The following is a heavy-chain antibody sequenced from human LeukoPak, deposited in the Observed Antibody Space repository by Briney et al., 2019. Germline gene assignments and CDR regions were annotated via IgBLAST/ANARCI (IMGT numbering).Heavy chain of an antibody. J-gene: IGHJ4*02. V-gene: IGHV1-69*05. CDR1: GGTFSSYA. D-gene: IGHD3-10*01. CDR3: AKDGVYGSGSYHLYYFDY. Sequence: SVKVSCKASGGTFSSYAINWVRQAPGQGPEWMGGIIPTFGRANYAQKFQGRVTVTTDESTSTAYMELSSLRSEDTAVYYCAKDGVYGSGSYHLYYFDYWGQGTLVTVSS. CDR2: IIPTFGRA.